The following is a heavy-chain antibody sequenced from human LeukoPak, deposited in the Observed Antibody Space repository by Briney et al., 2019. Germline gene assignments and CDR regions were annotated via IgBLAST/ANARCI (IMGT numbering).Heavy chain of an antibody. Sequence: PSETLSLTCTLSGGSISGSSYYWGWIRQPPGKGLEWIGTIYYSGNTYYNPSLKSRVTISVDTSKNQFSLKLSSVTAADTAVNYCAREVVPENAFDIWGQGTMVTVSS. D-gene: IGHD2-15*01. V-gene: IGHV4-39*02. J-gene: IGHJ3*02. CDR2: IYYSGNT. CDR3: AREVVPENAFDI. CDR1: GGSISGSSYY.